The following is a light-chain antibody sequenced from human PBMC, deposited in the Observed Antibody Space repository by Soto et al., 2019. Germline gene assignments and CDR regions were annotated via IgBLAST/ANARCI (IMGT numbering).Light chain of an antibody. J-gene: IGKJ4*01. CDR3: QRYYNAPFT. CDR2: AAS. V-gene: IGKV1-27*01. Sequence: DIQVTQHPSSLSASVGDRVTITCRASQGIKNYLAWYQQKPGETPKLLIYAASTLESGIPPRFGGSGSGTDFTLIINNLQPEDVATYYCQRYYNAPFTFGGGTKVEIK. CDR1: QGIKNY.